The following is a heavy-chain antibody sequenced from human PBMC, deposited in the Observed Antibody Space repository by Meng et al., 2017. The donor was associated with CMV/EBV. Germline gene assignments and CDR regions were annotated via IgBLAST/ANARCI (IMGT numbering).Heavy chain of an antibody. V-gene: IGHV3-11*01. CDR2: ISSSGSTI. D-gene: IGHD3-3*01. Sequence: GESLKISCAASGFTFSDYYMSWIRQVPGKGLEWVSYISSSGSTIYYADSVKGRFTISRDNAKNSLYLQMNSLRAEDTAVYYCARVGRFLEWLDPEYYFDYWGQGTLVTVSS. CDR1: GFTFSDYY. J-gene: IGHJ4*02. CDR3: ARVGRFLEWLDPEYYFDY.